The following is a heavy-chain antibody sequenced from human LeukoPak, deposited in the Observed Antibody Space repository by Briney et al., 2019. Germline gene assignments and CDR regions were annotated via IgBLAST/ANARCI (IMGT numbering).Heavy chain of an antibody. CDR3: ARVVVVPRTDAFDI. CDR2: ISTFKGNT. D-gene: IGHD2-2*01. J-gene: IGHJ3*02. V-gene: IGHV1-18*01. CDR1: GYTFTSYG. Sequence: ASVKVSCKASGYTFTSYGISWVRQAPGQGLEWMGWISTFKGNTNYAQHVQDRVTMTTDTSTSTAHMELRSLRSEDTAVYYCARVVVVPRTDAFDIWGQGTMVTVSS.